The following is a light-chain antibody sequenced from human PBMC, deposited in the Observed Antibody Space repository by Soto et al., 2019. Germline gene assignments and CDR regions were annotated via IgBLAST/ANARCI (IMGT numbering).Light chain of an antibody. V-gene: IGKV1-27*01. CDR2: AAS. J-gene: IGKJ3*01. Sequence: DIQMTQSPTSLSAAVGDRVTITCRASQGIRNYVAWYQQIPGKAPKLLIYAASTLQSGVPSRFSGSGSGTDFTLTICGLQPEDVATYSCQKYSSVPFFGPGTKVEIK. CDR3: QKYSSVPF. CDR1: QGIRNY.